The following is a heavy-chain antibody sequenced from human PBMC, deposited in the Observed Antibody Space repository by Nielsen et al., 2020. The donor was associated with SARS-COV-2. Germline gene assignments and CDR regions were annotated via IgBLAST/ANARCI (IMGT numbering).Heavy chain of an antibody. J-gene: IGHJ4*02. CDR3: ARGKRTELGYCSSTSCYNFHY. CDR2: IIPILGIA. D-gene: IGHD2-2*02. V-gene: IGHV1-69*04. Sequence: WVRQAPGQGLEWMGRIIPILGIANYAQKFQGRVTITADESTSTAYMELSSLRSEDTAVYYCARGKRTELGYCSSTSCYNFHYWGQGTLVTVSS.